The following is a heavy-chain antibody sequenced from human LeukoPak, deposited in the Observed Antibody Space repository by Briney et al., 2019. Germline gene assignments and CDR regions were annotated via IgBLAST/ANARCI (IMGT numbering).Heavy chain of an antibody. CDR1: GGSISSYY. D-gene: IGHD6-6*01. CDR2: INYSGST. Sequence: SETLSLTCTVSGGSISSYYWSWIRQPPGKGLEWIGYINYSGSTNYNPSLMSRVTISVDTSKNQFSLRLSSVTAADTAVYYCARDLGCRSSHWGQGTLVTVSS. CDR3: ARDLGCRSSH. J-gene: IGHJ4*02. V-gene: IGHV4-59*01.